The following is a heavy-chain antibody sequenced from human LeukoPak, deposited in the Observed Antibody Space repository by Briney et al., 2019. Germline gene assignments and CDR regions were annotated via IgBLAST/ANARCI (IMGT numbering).Heavy chain of an antibody. V-gene: IGHV5-51*01. CDR3: ARQVIGSSSGYYFDY. J-gene: IGHJ4*02. D-gene: IGHD6-6*01. Sequence: GEPLRISCKGSGYSFTTNWIGWVRQMPGKGLEWMGIIYPGDSDTRYSPSFQGQVTISADKSISTAYLQWSSLKASDTAMYYCARQVIGSSSGYYFDYWGQGTLVTVSS. CDR2: IYPGDSDT. CDR1: GYSFTTNW.